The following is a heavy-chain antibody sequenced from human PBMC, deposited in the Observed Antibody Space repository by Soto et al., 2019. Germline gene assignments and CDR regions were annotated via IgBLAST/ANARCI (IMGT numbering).Heavy chain of an antibody. D-gene: IGHD5-18*01. CDR2: ISAYNGNT. J-gene: IGHJ6*02. CDR3: ARDSAGYSYADYYYGMDV. V-gene: IGHV1-18*01. Sequence: ASVKVSCKASGYTFTSYGISWVRQAPGQGLEWMGWISAYNGNTNYAQKLQGRVTMTTDTSTSTAYMELRSLRSDDTAVYYCARDSAGYSYADYYYGMDVWGQGTTVTVS. CDR1: GYTFTSYG.